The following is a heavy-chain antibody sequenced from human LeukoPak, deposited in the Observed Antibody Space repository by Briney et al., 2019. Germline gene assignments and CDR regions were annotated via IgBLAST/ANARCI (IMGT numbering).Heavy chain of an antibody. J-gene: IGHJ3*02. D-gene: IGHD3-10*01. Sequence: ASVKVSCKASGYIFTTYYMHWLRQAPGQGPEWMGIINPRGGSTDYAQKFQGRVTMTSDTSTSTAYMELRSLTSDDTAVYYCARATHRTGDAFDIWGQGTMVTVSS. V-gene: IGHV1-46*01. CDR1: GYIFTTYY. CDR3: ARATHRTGDAFDI. CDR2: INPRGGST.